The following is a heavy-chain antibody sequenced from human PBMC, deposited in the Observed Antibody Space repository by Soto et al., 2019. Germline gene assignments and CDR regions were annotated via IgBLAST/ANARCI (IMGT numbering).Heavy chain of an antibody. CDR3: ARSGYSYGPNPLLY. CDR2: IYYSGST. J-gene: IGHJ4*02. CDR1: AGSISIGGYS. D-gene: IGHD5-18*01. Sequence: PSETLSLTCTVPAGSISIGGYSWSWIRQPPGKGLEWIGYIYYSGSTYYNPSLKSRVTISVDTSKNQFSLKLSSVTAADTAVYYCARSGYSYGPNPLLYWGQGTLVTVSS. V-gene: IGHV4-31*03.